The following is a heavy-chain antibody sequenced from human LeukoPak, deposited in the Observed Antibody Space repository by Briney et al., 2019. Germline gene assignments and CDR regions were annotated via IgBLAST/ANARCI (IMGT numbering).Heavy chain of an antibody. CDR3: AREASGSTGYFDS. J-gene: IGHJ4*02. V-gene: IGHV4-34*01. CDR1: GGSFGAHY. D-gene: IGHD1-26*01. Sequence: SETLSLTCTVYGGSFGAHYWSWVRQPPGKGLEWIGEISHSGSTNYNPSLKSRATISVDTSKNQVSLNLKSVTAADTAVYYCAREASGSTGYFDSWGQGTLVTVSS. CDR2: ISHSGST.